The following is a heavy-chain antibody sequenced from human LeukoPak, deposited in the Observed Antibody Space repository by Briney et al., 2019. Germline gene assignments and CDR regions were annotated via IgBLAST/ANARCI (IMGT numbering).Heavy chain of an antibody. CDR2: IKQDGSEK. J-gene: IGHJ4*02. Sequence: AGGSLRLSCAASGFTFSRYWMSWVRQAPGKGLEWVANIKQDGSEKSYVDSVKGRFTISRDNAKNSLFLQMNSLRADDTAVYFCARDKGYFDYWGKGTLVTVSS. V-gene: IGHV3-7*01. CDR1: GFTFSRYW. CDR3: ARDKGYFDY. D-gene: IGHD2-15*01.